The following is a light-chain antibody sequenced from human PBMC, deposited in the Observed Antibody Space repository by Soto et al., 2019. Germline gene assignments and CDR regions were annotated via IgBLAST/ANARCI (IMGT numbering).Light chain of an antibody. CDR2: GAS. Sequence: EIVLTQSPGTLSLSPGERATLSCRASQSVSSSYLAWYQHKPGQAPRLLIYGASSRVTGIPDRFSGSGSGTDFTLTISRLEPEDFPVYYCQQFGNSPYTFGQGTRLEIK. CDR3: QQFGNSPYT. CDR1: QSVSSSY. J-gene: IGKJ2*01. V-gene: IGKV3-20*01.